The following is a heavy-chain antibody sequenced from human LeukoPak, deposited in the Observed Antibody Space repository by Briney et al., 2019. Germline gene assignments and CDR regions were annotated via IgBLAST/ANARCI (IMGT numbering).Heavy chain of an antibody. CDR2: IRYDGSNK. CDR1: GFTFSSYG. J-gene: IGHJ6*03. V-gene: IGHV3-30*02. D-gene: IGHD4-17*01. Sequence: PGGSLRLSCAASGFTFSSYGMHWVRQAPGKGLEWVAFIRYDGSNKYYADSVKGRFTISRDNSKNTLYLQMNSLRAEDTAVYYCAKDPYGYYEYYYYYMDVWGKGTTVTVSS. CDR3: AKDPYGYYEYYYYYMDV.